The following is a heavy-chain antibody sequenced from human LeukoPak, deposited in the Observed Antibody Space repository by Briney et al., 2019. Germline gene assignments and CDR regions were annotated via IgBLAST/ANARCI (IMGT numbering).Heavy chain of an antibody. V-gene: IGHV3-30*18. J-gene: IGHJ4*02. CDR1: GFTFSSYG. CDR3: AKDLNGGYGFDY. D-gene: IGHD5-18*01. Sequence: GGSLRLSCAASGFTFSSYGMHWVRQAPGKGLEWVAVISYDGSNKYYADSVKGRFTTSRDNSKNTLYLQMNSLRAEDTAVYYCAKDLNGGYGFDYWGQGTLVTVSS. CDR2: ISYDGSNK.